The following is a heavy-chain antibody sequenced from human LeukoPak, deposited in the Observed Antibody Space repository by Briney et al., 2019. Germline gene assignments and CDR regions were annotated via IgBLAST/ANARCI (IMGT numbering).Heavy chain of an antibody. J-gene: IGHJ4*02. Sequence: GGSLRLSCAASGFTFSSYWMHWVRQAPGKGLVWVSRINSDGSSTSYADSVKGRFTISRDNSKNSLYLQMNSLRAEDTALYYCAKSRGAAMAAWGQGTLVTVSS. CDR1: GFTFSSYW. CDR3: AKSRGAAMAA. CDR2: INSDGSST. D-gene: IGHD5-18*01. V-gene: IGHV3-74*01.